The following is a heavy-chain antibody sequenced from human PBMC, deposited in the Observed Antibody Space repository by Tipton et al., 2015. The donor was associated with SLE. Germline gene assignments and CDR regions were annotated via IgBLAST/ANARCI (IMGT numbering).Heavy chain of an antibody. CDR2: ISSNGGST. D-gene: IGHD6-13*01. Sequence: SLRLSCAASGFTFSSYSMNWVRQAPGKGLEWVSSISSNGGSTYYADSVKGRFTISRDNSKNTLYLQMNSLRAEDTAVYYCARVSVAAEPHYWGQGTLVTVSS. V-gene: IGHV3-64*04. J-gene: IGHJ4*02. CDR1: GFTFSSYS. CDR3: ARVSVAAEPHY.